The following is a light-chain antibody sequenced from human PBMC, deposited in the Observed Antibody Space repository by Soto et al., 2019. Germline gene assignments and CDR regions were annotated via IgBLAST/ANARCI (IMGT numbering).Light chain of an antibody. CDR2: TVT. CDR1: SSDIGGYNY. J-gene: IGLJ1*01. Sequence: QSALTQPRSVSGSPGQSVTISCTGTSSDIGGYNYVSWYQQHPGKAPKLMIYTVTERPSGVPDRFSGSKSDNTASLTISGLQADDEADYYCCSYAGSSSYVFGTGTKVTVL. V-gene: IGLV2-11*01. CDR3: CSYAGSSSYV.